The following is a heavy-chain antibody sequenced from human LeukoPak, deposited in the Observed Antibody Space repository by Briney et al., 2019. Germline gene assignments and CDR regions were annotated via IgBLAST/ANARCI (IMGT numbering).Heavy chain of an antibody. D-gene: IGHD7-27*01. CDR2: TSYDGSSK. J-gene: IGHJ3*02. CDR1: GFTFSTYW. Sequence: GGSLRLSCAASGFTFSTYWMHWVRQAPGKGLEWVAVTSYDGSSKYYADSVKGRFTISRDNSKNTLYLQMNSLRAEDTAVYYCARDYLGKYAFDIWGQGTMVTVSS. V-gene: IGHV3-30-3*01. CDR3: ARDYLGKYAFDI.